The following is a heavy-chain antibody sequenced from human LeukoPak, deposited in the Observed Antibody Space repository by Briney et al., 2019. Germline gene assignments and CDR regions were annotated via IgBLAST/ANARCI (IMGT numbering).Heavy chain of an antibody. J-gene: IGHJ5*02. CDR1: GVSISSDY. D-gene: IGHD4-17*01. CDR2: IYYSGSS. V-gene: IGHV4-59*08. CDR3: ARRLRQNLFDP. Sequence: SEALSLTCTVSGVSISSDYWSWIRLPPGKGLEWIGYIYYSGSSNYNPSLKSRVTMSVDTSKNQFSLKLTSVTAADTAVYYCARRLRQNLFDPWGQGTLVTVSS.